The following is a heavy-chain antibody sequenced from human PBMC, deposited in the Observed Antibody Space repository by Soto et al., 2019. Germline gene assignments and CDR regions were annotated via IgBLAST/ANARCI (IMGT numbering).Heavy chain of an antibody. Sequence: SETLSLTCTVSGGSISSGDYYWSWIRQPPGKGLEWIGYIYYSGSTYYKPSLKSRVTISVDTSKNQFSLKLSSVTAADTVVYYCARSGYLSFDYWGQGTLVTVAS. J-gene: IGHJ4*02. D-gene: IGHD3-3*01. CDR2: IYYSGST. CDR3: ARSGYLSFDY. CDR1: GGSISSGDYY. V-gene: IGHV4-30-4*01.